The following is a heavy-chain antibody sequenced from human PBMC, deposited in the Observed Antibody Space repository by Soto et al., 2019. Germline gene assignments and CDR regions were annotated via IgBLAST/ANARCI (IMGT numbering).Heavy chain of an antibody. D-gene: IGHD2-21*01. V-gene: IGHV1-69*01. Sequence: QVQLVQSGAEVKKPGSSVKVSCKASGGTFSSYSINWVRQAPGQGLEWMGVINPIFGTANYAQKFQRGVTMTADESTTTAHMELSSRRSEDTAVYYCARDCGGHPGGIDYWGQGTLVSVSS. CDR2: INPIFGTA. J-gene: IGHJ4*02. CDR1: GGTFSSYS. CDR3: ARDCGGHPGGIDY.